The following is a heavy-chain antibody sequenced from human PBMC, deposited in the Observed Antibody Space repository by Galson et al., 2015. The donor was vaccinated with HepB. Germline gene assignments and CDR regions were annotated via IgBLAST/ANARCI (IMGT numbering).Heavy chain of an antibody. CDR1: GFTFSSYD. CDR3: ARALRTSRAGSFAADY. Sequence: SLRLSCAASGFTFSSYDMHWVRQATGKGLEWVSAIGTAGDTYYPGSVKGRFTISRENAKNSLYLQMNSLRAGDTAVYYCARALRTSRAGSFAADYWGQGTLVTVSS. V-gene: IGHV3-13*01. D-gene: IGHD1-26*01. J-gene: IGHJ4*02. CDR2: IGTAGDT.